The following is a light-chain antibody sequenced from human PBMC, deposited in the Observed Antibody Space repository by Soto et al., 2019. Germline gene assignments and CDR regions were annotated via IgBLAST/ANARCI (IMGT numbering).Light chain of an antibody. CDR2: GAS. J-gene: IGKJ1*01. CDR1: RNVGSK. V-gene: IGKV3-11*01. CDR3: HQRQSWPRT. Sequence: VVTQSPATLSLYPGERATLSCRASRNVGSKLAWYMQKPGQSPRLLIYGASTRATGIPDRFSGSGSGTDFTLTISDVQPEDFALYYCHQRQSWPRTFGQGSKVDI.